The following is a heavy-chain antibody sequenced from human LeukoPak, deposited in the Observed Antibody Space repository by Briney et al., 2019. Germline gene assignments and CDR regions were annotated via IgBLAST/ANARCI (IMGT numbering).Heavy chain of an antibody. CDR3: ARATDGYSSSWYGAGYYYYMDV. Sequence: PSETLSLTCTVSGGSISSYYWSWIRQPPGKGLEWIGYIYYSGSTNYNPSLKSRVTISVDTSKNQFSLKLSSVTAADTAVYYCARATDGYSSSWYGAGYYYYMDVWGKGTTVTVSS. D-gene: IGHD6-13*01. V-gene: IGHV4-59*01. J-gene: IGHJ6*03. CDR1: GGSISSYY. CDR2: IYYSGST.